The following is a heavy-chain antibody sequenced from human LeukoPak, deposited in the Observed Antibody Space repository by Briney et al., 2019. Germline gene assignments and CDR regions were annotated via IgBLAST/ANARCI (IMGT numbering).Heavy chain of an antibody. CDR2: INPNSGGT. CDR3: ARAAGGVVVPAAMSLAFDY. V-gene: IGHV1-2*02. Sequence: GASVKVSCKASGYTFTGYYMHWVRQAPGQGLEWMGWINPNSGGTNYAQKFQGRVTITADESTSTAYMELSSLRSEDTAVYYCARAAGGVVVPAAMSLAFDYWGQGTLVTVSS. CDR1: GYTFTGYY. D-gene: IGHD2-2*01. J-gene: IGHJ4*02.